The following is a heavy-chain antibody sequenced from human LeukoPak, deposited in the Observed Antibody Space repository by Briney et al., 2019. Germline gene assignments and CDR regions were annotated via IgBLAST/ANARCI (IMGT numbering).Heavy chain of an antibody. CDR3: ASYSSIAVAGPSDY. D-gene: IGHD6-19*01. J-gene: IGHJ4*02. V-gene: IGHV1-2*02. CDR2: INPNSGGT. CDR1: GYTFTGYY. Sequence: GASVKVSCKASGYTFTGYYMHWVRQAPGQGLEWMGWINPNSGGTNYAQKFQGRVTMTRDTSISTAYMELSRLRSDDTAVYYCASYSSIAVAGPSDYWGQGTLVTVSS.